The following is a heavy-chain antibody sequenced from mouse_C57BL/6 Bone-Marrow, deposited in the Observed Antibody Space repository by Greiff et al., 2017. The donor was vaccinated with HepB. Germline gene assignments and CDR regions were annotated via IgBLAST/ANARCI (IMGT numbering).Heavy chain of an antibody. CDR3: AIWGLRQYFDY. J-gene: IGHJ2*01. CDR1: GYTFTDYY. Sequence: VQLVESGAELVRPGASVKLSCKASGYTFTDYYINWVKQRPGQGLEWIARIYPGSGNTYYNEKFKGKATLTAEKSSSTAYMQLSSLTSEDSAVYFCAIWGLRQYFDYWGQGTTLTVSS. CDR2: IYPGSGNT. V-gene: IGHV1-76*01. D-gene: IGHD2-4*01.